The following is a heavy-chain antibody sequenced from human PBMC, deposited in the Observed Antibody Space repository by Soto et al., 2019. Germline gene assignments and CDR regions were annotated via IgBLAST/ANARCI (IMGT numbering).Heavy chain of an antibody. CDR2: INHSGST. J-gene: IGHJ4*02. CDR1: GGSFSTYY. D-gene: IGHD7-27*01. CDR3: ARRWGRTFDY. V-gene: IGHV4-34*01. Sequence: SETLALTCAVNGGSFSTYYWSWIRQPPGRGLEWVGEINHSGSTNYNPSLKSRVTMSVDTSKNQFSLKLSSVTAADTAVYYCARRWGRTFDYWGQGTLVTVSS.